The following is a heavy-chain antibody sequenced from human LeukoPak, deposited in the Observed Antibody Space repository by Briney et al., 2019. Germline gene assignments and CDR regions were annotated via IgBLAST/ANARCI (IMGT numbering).Heavy chain of an antibody. CDR2: ISGSGGST. J-gene: IGHJ4*02. V-gene: IGHV3-23*01. Sequence: GGSLRLSCAASGFTFSSYAMSWVRQAPGKGLEWVSGISGSGGSTYYADSVKGRFTISRDNSKNTLYLQMNSLRAEDTAVYYCASDHCSGGSCYSAYWGQGTLVTVSS. CDR1: GFTFSSYA. D-gene: IGHD2-15*01. CDR3: ASDHCSGGSCYSAY.